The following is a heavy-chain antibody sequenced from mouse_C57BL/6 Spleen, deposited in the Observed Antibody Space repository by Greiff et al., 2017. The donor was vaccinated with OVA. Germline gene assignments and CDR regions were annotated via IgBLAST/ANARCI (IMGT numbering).Heavy chain of an antibody. CDR1: GYTFTSYW. CDR3: ARSQLGSPYFDY. J-gene: IGHJ2*01. V-gene: IGHV1-52*01. D-gene: IGHD4-1*02. CDR2: IDPSDSET. Sequence: VQLQQPGAELVRPGSSVKLSCKASGYTFTSYWMHWVKQRPIQGLEWIGNIDPSDSETHYNQKFKDKATLTVDKSSSTAYMQLSSLTSEDSAVYYCARSQLGSPYFDYWGQGTTLTVSS.